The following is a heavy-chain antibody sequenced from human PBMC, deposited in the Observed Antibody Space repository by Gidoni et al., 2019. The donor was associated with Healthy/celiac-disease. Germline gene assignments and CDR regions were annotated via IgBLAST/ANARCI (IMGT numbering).Heavy chain of an antibody. Sequence: EVQLVESGGGLVKPGGSLRLSCAASGFTFSSYSMNWVRQAPGKGLEWVSSISSSSSYIYYADSVKGRFTISRDNAKNSLYLQMNSLRAEDTAVYYCARAYAPAYGYIDYWGQGTLVTVSS. D-gene: IGHD3-10*01. CDR2: ISSSSSYI. V-gene: IGHV3-21*02. J-gene: IGHJ4*02. CDR1: GFTFSSYS. CDR3: ARAYAPAYGYIDY.